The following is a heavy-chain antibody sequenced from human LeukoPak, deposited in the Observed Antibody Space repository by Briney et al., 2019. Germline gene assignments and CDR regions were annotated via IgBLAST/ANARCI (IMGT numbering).Heavy chain of an antibody. J-gene: IGHJ1*01. Sequence: GGCLRLSCAASGFTFSSYAMSWVRQAPGKGLEWVSAISGSGGSTYYADSVKGRFTISRDNSKNTLYLQMNSLRAEDTAVYYCARDLPPQYCSGGSCYWGQGTLVTVSS. CDR2: ISGSGGST. V-gene: IGHV3-23*01. D-gene: IGHD2-15*01. CDR1: GFTFSSYA. CDR3: ARDLPPQYCSGGSCY.